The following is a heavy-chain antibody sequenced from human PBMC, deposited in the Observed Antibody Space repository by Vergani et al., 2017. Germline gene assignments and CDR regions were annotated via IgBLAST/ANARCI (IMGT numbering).Heavy chain of an antibody. D-gene: IGHD4-17*01. CDR2: ISSSSSTI. CDR3: AREEKVDYGEGGGY. V-gene: IGHV3-48*01. CDR1: GFTFSSYS. Sequence: EVQLVESGGGLVQPGGSLRLSCAASGFTFSSYSMNWVRQAPGKGLEWVSYISSSSSTIYYANSVKGRFTISRDNAKNALYLQMNSLRAEDTAVYYCAREEKVDYGEGGGYWGQGTLVTVSS. J-gene: IGHJ4*02.